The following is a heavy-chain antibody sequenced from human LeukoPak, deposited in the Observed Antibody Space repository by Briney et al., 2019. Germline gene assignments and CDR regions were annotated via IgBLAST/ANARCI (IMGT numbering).Heavy chain of an antibody. CDR3: ARSLSGGALDI. Sequence: KPSQTLSLTCAISGDSVSSNNAVWNWIRQSPSRGLEWLVKTYYRSKLLNDSAVSVKNRITINPDTSKNQISLQLNSVAPEDTAVYYCARSLSGGALDIWGQGTTVAVSS. J-gene: IGHJ3*02. CDR1: GDSVSSNNAV. CDR2: TYYRSKLLN. V-gene: IGHV6-1*01. D-gene: IGHD3-10*01.